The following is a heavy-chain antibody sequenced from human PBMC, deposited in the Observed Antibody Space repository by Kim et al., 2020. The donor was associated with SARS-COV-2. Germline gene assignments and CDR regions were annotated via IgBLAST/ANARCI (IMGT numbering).Heavy chain of an antibody. CDR3: AREDYGDYGRAFDI. CDR2: ISSSSSYI. V-gene: IGHV3-21*01. J-gene: IGHJ3*02. CDR1: GFTFSSYS. Sequence: GGSLRLSCAASGFTFSSYSMNWVRQAPGKGLEWVSSISSSSSYIYYADSVKGRFTISRDNAKNSLYLQMNSLRAEDTAVYYCAREDYGDYGRAFDIWGQGTMVTVSS. D-gene: IGHD4-17*01.